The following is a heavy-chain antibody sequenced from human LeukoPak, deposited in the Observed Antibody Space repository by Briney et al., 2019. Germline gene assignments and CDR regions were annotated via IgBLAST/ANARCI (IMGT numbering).Heavy chain of an antibody. V-gene: IGHV4-61*02. CDR1: GGSISSGSYY. Sequence: SETLSLTCTVSGGSISSGSYYWSWIRQPAGKGLEWIGRIYTSGSTNYNPSLKSRVTISVDTSKNQFSLELSSVTAADTAVYYCARTDDSSGYYFGAFDIWGQGTMVTVSS. CDR2: IYTSGST. CDR3: ARTDDSSGYYFGAFDI. J-gene: IGHJ3*02. D-gene: IGHD3-22*01.